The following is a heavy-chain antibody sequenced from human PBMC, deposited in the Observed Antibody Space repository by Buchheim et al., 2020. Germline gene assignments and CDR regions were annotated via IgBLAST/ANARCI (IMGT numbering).Heavy chain of an antibody. D-gene: IGHD3-22*01. J-gene: IGHJ2*01. CDR2: ISYDGSNK. Sequence: QVQLVESGGGVVQPGRSLRLSCAASGFTFSSYGMHWVRQAPGKGLEWVAVISYDGSNKYYADSVKGRFTISRDNSKNTLYLQMNSLRAEDTAVYYCAKEAGDYYDSSGYFGDWYFDLWGRGTL. CDR3: AKEAGDYYDSSGYFGDWYFDL. V-gene: IGHV3-30*18. CDR1: GFTFSSYG.